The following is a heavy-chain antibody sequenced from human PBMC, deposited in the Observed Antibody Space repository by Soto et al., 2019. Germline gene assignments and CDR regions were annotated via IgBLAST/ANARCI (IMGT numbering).Heavy chain of an antibody. Sequence: GASVKVSCKASGGTFSSYAISWVRQAPGQGLEWMGGIIPIFGTANYAQKFQGRVTITADKSTSTAYMELSSLRSEDTAVYYCASRSGYSYGYYFDYWGRGTLVTVSS. J-gene: IGHJ4*02. CDR1: GGTFSSYA. CDR3: ASRSGYSYGYYFDY. CDR2: IIPIFGTA. D-gene: IGHD5-18*01. V-gene: IGHV1-69*06.